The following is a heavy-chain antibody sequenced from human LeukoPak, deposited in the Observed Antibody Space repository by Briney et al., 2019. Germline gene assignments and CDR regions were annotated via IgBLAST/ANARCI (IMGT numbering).Heavy chain of an antibody. V-gene: IGHV1-2*02. CDR2: INPSSGDT. D-gene: IGHD5-12*01. Sequence: ASVKVSCKASGYTLTGYYMHWVRLAPGQGLEWMGWINPSSGDTNYAQKFQGRVTMARDTSISTAYMELSRLRSDDTAVYYCAKNPYEYYFDYWGQGTLVTVSS. CDR1: GYTLTGYY. J-gene: IGHJ4*02. CDR3: AKNPYEYYFDY.